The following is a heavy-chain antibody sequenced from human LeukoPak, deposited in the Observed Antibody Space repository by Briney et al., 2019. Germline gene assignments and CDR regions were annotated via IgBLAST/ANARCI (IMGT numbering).Heavy chain of an antibody. CDR1: GYTFTSYY. CDR3: ARGVGAMVRGPPDAFDI. CDR2: INPSGGST. J-gene: IGHJ3*02. D-gene: IGHD3-10*01. V-gene: IGHV1-46*01. Sequence: ASVKVSCKASGYTFTSYYMHWVRQAPGQGLEWMGIINPSGGSTSYAQKFQGRVTMTRDTSTSTVYMELSSLRSEDTAVYYCARGVGAMVRGPPDAFDIWGQGTTVTVSS.